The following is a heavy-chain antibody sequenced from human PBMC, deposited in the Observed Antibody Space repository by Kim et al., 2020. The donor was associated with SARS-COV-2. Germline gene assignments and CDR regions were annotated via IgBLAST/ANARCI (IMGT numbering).Heavy chain of an antibody. V-gene: IGHV4-4*07. Sequence: YTSGPTNYTPSRQSRVTMSVDMSKNQFSLKLSSVTAADTAVYYCASALGHWGQGTLVTVSS. CDR3: ASALGH. J-gene: IGHJ4*02. D-gene: IGHD3-16*02. CDR2: YTSGPT.